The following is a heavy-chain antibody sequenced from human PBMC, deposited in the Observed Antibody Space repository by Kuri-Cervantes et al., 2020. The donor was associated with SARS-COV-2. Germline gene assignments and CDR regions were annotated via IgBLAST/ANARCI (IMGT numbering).Heavy chain of an antibody. CDR3: AREGDYWSGYPFDY. CDR2: INHSGNT. V-gene: IGHV4-34*01. J-gene: IGHJ4*02. CDR1: GGSFSGYY. D-gene: IGHD3-3*01. Sequence: SQTLSLTCAVYGGSFSGYYWSWVRQPPGKGLEWIGEINHSGNTNYDPSLKSRVTISIDTSKNQFSLKLSSVTAADTAVFYCAREGDYWSGYPFDYWGQGSLVTASS.